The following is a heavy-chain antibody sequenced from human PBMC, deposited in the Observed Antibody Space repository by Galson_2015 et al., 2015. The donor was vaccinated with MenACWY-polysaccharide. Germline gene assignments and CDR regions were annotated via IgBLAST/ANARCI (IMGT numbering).Heavy chain of an antibody. D-gene: IGHD3-10*02. CDR3: AREGSRIVFHAFDT. Sequence: LRLSCAASGLRFSGSGMHWVRQAPGKGLEWVAVIQYDGTNKVYADSVKGRFSISRDNSKNTLYLEMNSLRAEDTALYYCAREGSRIVFHAFDTWGQGTMVIVSS. J-gene: IGHJ3*02. CDR1: GLRFSGSG. CDR2: IQYDGTNK. V-gene: IGHV3-33*01.